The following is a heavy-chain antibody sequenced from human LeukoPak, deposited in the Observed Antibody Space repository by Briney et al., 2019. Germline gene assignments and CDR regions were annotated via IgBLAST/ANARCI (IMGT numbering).Heavy chain of an antibody. J-gene: IGHJ4*02. CDR1: GFTFSSYS. Sequence: GRSLRLSCAASGFTFSSYSMHWVRHAPGKGLEWVAVISYDGSHKHYADSVKSRFTISRDNSKNTVYLQMTILTTEDTAIFYCARDPNRLADNGGDYLDYWGQGTLVTVSS. CDR2: ISYDGSHK. CDR3: ARDPNRLADNGGDYLDY. V-gene: IGHV3-30*04. D-gene: IGHD2-21*01.